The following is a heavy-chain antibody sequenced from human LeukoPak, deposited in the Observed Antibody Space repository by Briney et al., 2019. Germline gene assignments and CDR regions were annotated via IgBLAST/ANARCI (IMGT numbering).Heavy chain of an antibody. D-gene: IGHD4-23*01. Sequence: GGSLRLSCAASGFTFSTYGMHWVRQAPGKGLEWVAHILLYGKNKYYPDSVKGRFTISRDNYKNTVYLKMDSLRAEDTAVYYCARDLGKGQYFDYWGQGTLVTVSS. J-gene: IGHJ4*02. CDR2: ILLYGKNK. CDR3: ARDLGKGQYFDY. CDR1: GFTFSTYG. V-gene: IGHV3-33*01.